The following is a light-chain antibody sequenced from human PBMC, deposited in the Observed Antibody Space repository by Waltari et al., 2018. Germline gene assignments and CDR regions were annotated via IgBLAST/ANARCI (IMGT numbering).Light chain of an antibody. CDR1: QSVKNN. V-gene: IGKV1-5*03. Sequence: DIQMTQSPSTLSASVGDRDTITCRASQSVKNNLAWYQQKPGKAPKVLIHKASRLESGVPSRFSGSGYGTEFTLTISSLQPDDFATYYCQEYDTLPVTFGGGTKVEI. J-gene: IGKJ4*01. CDR2: KAS. CDR3: QEYDTLPVT.